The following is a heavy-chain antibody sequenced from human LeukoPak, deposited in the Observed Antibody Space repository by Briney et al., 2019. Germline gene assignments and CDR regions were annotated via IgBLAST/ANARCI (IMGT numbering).Heavy chain of an antibody. J-gene: IGHJ4*02. V-gene: IGHV7-4-1*02. CDR2: INTNTGNP. CDR1: GYTFTSYA. CDR3: ARAGKQWLTLDY. D-gene: IGHD6-19*01. Sequence: GASVKVSCKASGYTFTSYAMIWVRQAPGQGLEWMGWINTNTGNPTYAQGFTGRLVLSLDTSVSTAYLQINSLKAEDTAIYYCARAGKQWLTLDYWGQGTLVTVSS.